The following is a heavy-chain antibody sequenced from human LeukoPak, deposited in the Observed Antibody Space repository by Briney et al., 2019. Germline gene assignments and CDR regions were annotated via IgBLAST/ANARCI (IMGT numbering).Heavy chain of an antibody. CDR2: NNTSGSI. Sequence: PSETLSLTCTVSGGSISSYYWSWIRQPAGKGLEWIGRNNTSGSIKYNPSLKSRVTMSVDRSKNQFSLNLSSVTAADTAVYYCARASYYESSNNIAFDMWGHGTVVIVSS. V-gene: IGHV4-4*07. CDR1: GGSISSYY. J-gene: IGHJ3*02. CDR3: ARASYYESSNNIAFDM. D-gene: IGHD3-22*01.